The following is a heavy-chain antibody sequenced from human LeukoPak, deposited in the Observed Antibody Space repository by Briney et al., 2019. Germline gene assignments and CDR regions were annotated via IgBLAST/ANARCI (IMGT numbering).Heavy chain of an antibody. D-gene: IGHD2-2*03. V-gene: IGHV4-39*01. CDR3: ASLDNYYHCMDV. CDR1: GGSISSSSYY. Sequence: PSETLSLTCTVSGGSISSSSYYWGWIRQPPGKGLEWIGSIYYSGSTYYNPSLKSRVTISVDTSKNQFSLKLSSVTAADTAVYYCASLDNYYHCMDVWGKGTTVTVSS. J-gene: IGHJ6*03. CDR2: IYYSGST.